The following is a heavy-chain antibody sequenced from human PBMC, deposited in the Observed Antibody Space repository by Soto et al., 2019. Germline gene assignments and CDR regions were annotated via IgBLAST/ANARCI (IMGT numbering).Heavy chain of an antibody. CDR2: ISVSGGRT. D-gene: IGHD3-16*01. CDR1: GFTFSSYA. V-gene: IGHV3-23*01. J-gene: IGHJ3*02. CDR3: AKGGFHSLFDI. Sequence: GGSLRLSCVASGFTFSSYAMSLVRQTPGKGLEWVSGISVSGGRTYYADSVKGRFTISRDNSNNTLSLQMHILRVEATAVYFCAKGGFHSLFDIWGQGTMITVSS.